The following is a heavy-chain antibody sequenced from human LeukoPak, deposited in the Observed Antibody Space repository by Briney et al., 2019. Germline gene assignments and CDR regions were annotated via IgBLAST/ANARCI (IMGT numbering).Heavy chain of an antibody. V-gene: IGHV3-7*03. Sequence: GGSLRLSCAAAGFTVSSNYMSWVRQAPGKGLEWVANIKQDGSEKYYVDSVKGRFTISRDNSKNTLYLQMNSLRAEDTAVYYCAKDPYPGGRGYFDYWGQGTLVTVSS. CDR3: AKDPYPGGRGYFDY. CDR1: GFTVSSNY. J-gene: IGHJ4*02. D-gene: IGHD2-2*01. CDR2: IKQDGSEK.